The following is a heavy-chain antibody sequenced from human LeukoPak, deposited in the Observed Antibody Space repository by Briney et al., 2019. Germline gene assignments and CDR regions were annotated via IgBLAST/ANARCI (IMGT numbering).Heavy chain of an antibody. J-gene: IGHJ4*02. D-gene: IGHD2-21*02. CDR3: AKKLGDIEGRWSGDFYFDN. V-gene: IGHV3-30*02. CDR1: GFTFSWYG. CDR2: LSSDGTER. Sequence: GGSLRLSCAGSGFTFSWYGMHWVRQAPGKGPEWVAFLSSDGTERSYADSVRGRFTVSRDNSKNTLYIQMNSLRPDDAAVYYCAKKLGDIEGRWSGDFYFDNWGQGALVTVSS.